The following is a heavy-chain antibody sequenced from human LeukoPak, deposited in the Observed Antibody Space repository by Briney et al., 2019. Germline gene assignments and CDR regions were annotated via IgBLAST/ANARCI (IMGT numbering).Heavy chain of an antibody. Sequence: SETLSLTCSVSGGPISGYYWTWIRQPPGKGLEWIGSIYYSGSTNYNPSLKSRVTISVDTSKNQFSLKLSSVTAADTAVYYCAARYYDSSGYYSPYFDYWGQGTLVTVSS. J-gene: IGHJ4*02. CDR3: AARYYDSSGYYSPYFDY. V-gene: IGHV4-59*08. CDR1: GGPISGYY. CDR2: IYYSGST. D-gene: IGHD3-22*01.